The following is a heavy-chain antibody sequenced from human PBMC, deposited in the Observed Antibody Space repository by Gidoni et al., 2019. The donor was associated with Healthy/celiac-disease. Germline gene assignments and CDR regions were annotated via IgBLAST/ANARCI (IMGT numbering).Heavy chain of an antibody. CDR2: IYWNDDK. V-gene: IGHV2-5*01. CDR1: GFSLSTSGVG. CDR3: AHRLRSGEVGALPVWFDP. J-gene: IGHJ5*02. Sequence: QITLKESGPTLVKPTQTLTLTCTFSGFSLSTSGVGVGWIRQPPGKALEWLALIYWNDDKRYSPSLKSRLTITKDTSKNQVVLTMTNMDPVDTATYYCAHRLRSGEVGALPVWFDPWGQGTLVTVSS. D-gene: IGHD1-26*01.